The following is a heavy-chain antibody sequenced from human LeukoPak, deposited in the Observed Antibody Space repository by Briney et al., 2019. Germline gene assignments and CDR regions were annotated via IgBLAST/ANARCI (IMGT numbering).Heavy chain of an antibody. CDR2: SSSSSSYI. J-gene: IGHJ4*02. D-gene: IGHD6-13*01. V-gene: IGHV3-21*01. CDR3: ARAYSSSWQKSFDY. Sequence: PGGSLRLSCAASGFTFSSYSMNWVRQAPGKGLEWVSSSSSSSSYIYYADSVKGRSTISRDNAKNSLYLQMNSLRAEDTAVYYCARAYSSSWQKSFDYWGQGTLVTVSS. CDR1: GFTFSSYS.